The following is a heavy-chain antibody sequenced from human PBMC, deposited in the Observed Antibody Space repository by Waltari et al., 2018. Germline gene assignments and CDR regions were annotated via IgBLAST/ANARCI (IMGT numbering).Heavy chain of an antibody. J-gene: IGHJ5*02. V-gene: IGHV4-61*09. CDR1: GGSISSGSDF. CDR2: VSTSGNT. CDR3: ARQGASGWSNWFDP. Sequence: QVHLQESGPGLVKPSQTLSLTCTVSGGSISSGSDFWSWIRQSAGKGLGWIGHVSTSGNTRYKASLKSRVTISMDTSKNEFSLKLTSVTAADTAVYYCARQGASGWSNWFDPWGQGTLVTVSS. D-gene: IGHD6-19*01.